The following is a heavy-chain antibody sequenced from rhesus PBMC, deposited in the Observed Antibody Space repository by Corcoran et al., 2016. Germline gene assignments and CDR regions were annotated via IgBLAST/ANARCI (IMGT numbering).Heavy chain of an antibody. CDR1: GGSISSGYYY. CDR2: ITYIGST. D-gene: IGHD1-14*01. Sequence: QVQLQESGPGLVKPSETLSLTCAVSGGSISSGYYYWSWIRPPPGKGLEWIGYITYIGSTSYNPSLKSRVTISRNTSKNQFSLKLSSVTAADTAVYYCARAYSWNDPTQFDYWGQGVLVTVSS. J-gene: IGHJ4*01. CDR3: ARAYSWNDPTQFDY. V-gene: IGHV4-122*02.